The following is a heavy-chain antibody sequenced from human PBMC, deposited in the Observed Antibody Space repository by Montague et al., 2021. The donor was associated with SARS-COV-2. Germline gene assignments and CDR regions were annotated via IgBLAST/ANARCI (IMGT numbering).Heavy chain of an antibody. J-gene: IGHJ2*01. D-gene: IGHD2-21*02. V-gene: IGHV6-1*01. Sequence: CAISGDSVSSNIATWNWIRQSPSRGLEWLGRTYYRSKWYNDYAVSMKSRVIINPDTSNNRISLQLNSVTPEDTAVYYRARAYCGGDCYFYWYFDLWGRGTLVTVSS. CDR3: ARAYCGGDCYFYWYFDL. CDR1: GDSVSSNIAT. CDR2: TYYRSKWYN.